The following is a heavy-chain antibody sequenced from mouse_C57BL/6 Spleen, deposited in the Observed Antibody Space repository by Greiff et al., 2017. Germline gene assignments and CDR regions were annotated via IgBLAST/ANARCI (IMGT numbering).Heavy chain of an antibody. V-gene: IGHV1-26*01. Sequence: EVQLQQSGPELVKPGASVKISCKASGYTFTDYYMNWVKQSHGKSLEWIGDINPNNGGTSYNQKFKGKATLTVDKSSSTAYMELRSLTSEDSAVYYGARGQLRLIDYWGQGTTLTVSS. CDR1: GYTFTDYY. J-gene: IGHJ2*01. CDR3: ARGQLRLIDY. D-gene: IGHD3-2*02. CDR2: INPNNGGT.